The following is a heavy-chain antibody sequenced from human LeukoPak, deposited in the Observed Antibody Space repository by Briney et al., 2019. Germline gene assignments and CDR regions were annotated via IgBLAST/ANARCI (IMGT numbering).Heavy chain of an antibody. D-gene: IGHD6-13*01. CDR1: GGSISSYY. V-gene: IGHV4-59*12. CDR3: ARGKKNTYSSSQYYFDY. Sequence: SETLSLTCTVSGGSISSYYWSWIRQPPGKGLEWIGYIYYSGSTNYNPSLKSRVTISVDTSKNQFSLKLSSATAADTAVYYCARGKKNTYSSSQYYFDYWGQGTLVTVSS. CDR2: IYYSGST. J-gene: IGHJ4*02.